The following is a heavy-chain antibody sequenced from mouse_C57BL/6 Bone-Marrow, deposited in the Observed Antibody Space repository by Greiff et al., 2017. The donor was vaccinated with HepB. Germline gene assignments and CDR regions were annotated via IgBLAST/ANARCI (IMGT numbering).Heavy chain of an antibody. V-gene: IGHV1-55*01. CDR3: ARSGYSNYDWYFDV. CDR1: GYTFTSYW. D-gene: IGHD2-5*01. Sequence: QVQLKQPGAELVKPGASVKMSCKASGYTFTSYWITWVKQRPGQGLEWIGDIYPGSGSTNYNEKFKSKATLTVDTSSSTAYMQLSSLTSEDSAVYYCARSGYSNYDWYFDVWGTGTTVTVAS. CDR2: IYPGSGST. J-gene: IGHJ1*03.